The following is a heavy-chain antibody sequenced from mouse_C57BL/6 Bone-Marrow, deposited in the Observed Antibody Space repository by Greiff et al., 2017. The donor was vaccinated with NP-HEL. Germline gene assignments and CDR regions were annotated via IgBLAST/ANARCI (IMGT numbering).Heavy chain of an antibody. D-gene: IGHD1-1*02. CDR1: GYTFTDYY. Sequence: EVQVQQSGPELVKPGASVKISCKASGYTFTDYYMNWVKQSHGKSLEWIGDINPNNGGTSYNQKFKGKATLTVDKSSSTAYMELRSLTSEDSAVYYCARSPPYYGTYYYAMDYWGQGTSVTVFS. J-gene: IGHJ4*01. CDR3: ARSPPYYGTYYYAMDY. V-gene: IGHV1-26*01. CDR2: INPNNGGT.